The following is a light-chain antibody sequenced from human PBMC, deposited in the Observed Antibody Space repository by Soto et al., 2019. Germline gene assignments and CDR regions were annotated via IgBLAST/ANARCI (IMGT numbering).Light chain of an antibody. Sequence: DVVMTQTPLSLSVGPGQPASISCKSGQSLLHITGETFLFWYLQKPGQSPQLLIYEVSTRVSGVPDRFSGSGSGTDFTLEISRVETDDVGIYYCMQSTQLPPTFGQGTRLEIK. CDR1: QSLLHITGETF. V-gene: IGKV2D-29*02. CDR2: EVS. CDR3: MQSTQLPPT. J-gene: IGKJ5*01.